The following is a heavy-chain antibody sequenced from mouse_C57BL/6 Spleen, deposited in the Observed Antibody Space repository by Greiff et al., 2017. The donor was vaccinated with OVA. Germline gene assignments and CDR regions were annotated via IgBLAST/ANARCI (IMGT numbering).Heavy chain of an antibody. CDR2: IRLKSDNYAT. V-gene: IGHV6-3*01. CDR3: TGGWDYDDWYFDV. J-gene: IGHJ1*03. CDR1: GFTFSNYW. Sequence: EVMLVESGGGLVQPGGSMKLSCVASGFTFSNYWMNWVRQSPEKGLEWVAQIRLKSDNYATHYAESVKGRFTISRDDSKSSVYLQMNNLRAEDTGIYYCTGGWDYDDWYFDVWGTGTTVTVSS. D-gene: IGHD2-4*01.